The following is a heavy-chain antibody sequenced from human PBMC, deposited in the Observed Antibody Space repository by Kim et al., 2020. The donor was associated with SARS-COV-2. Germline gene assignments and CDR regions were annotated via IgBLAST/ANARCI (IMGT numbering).Heavy chain of an antibody. CDR1: GFTFKNYS. D-gene: IGHD3-16*01. Sequence: GGSLRLSCVASGFTFKNYSMNWVRQAPGKGLEWVSSISSSSSFIYHADSVKGRFTISRDNAKNSVYLQMNSLRAEDTAVYYCARAPRGLIWSEDYWGQGTPVTVSS. J-gene: IGHJ4*02. V-gene: IGHV3-21*06. CDR2: ISSSSSFI. CDR3: ARAPRGLIWSEDY.